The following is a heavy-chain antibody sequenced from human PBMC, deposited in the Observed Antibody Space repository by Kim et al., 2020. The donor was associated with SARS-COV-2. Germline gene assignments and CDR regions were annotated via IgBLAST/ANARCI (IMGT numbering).Heavy chain of an antibody. V-gene: IGHV3-33*01. Sequence: GGSLRLSCAASGFTFSSYGMHWVRQAPGKGLEWVAVIWYDGSNKYYADSVKGRFTISRDNSKNTLYLQMNSLRAEDTAVYYCARDLYLGNVDIGSYWGQGTLVTVSS. D-gene: IGHD5-12*01. CDR3: ARDLYLGNVDIGSY. J-gene: IGHJ4*02. CDR2: IWYDGSNK. CDR1: GFTFSSYG.